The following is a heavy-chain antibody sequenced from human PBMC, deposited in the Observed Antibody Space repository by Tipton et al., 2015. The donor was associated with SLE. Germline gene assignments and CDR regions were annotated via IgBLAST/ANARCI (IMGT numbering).Heavy chain of an antibody. CDR3: ARGSYDYDSRGSYAS. CDR2: IYDSGST. D-gene: IGHD3-22*01. J-gene: IGHJ5*02. Sequence: TLSLTCTVSGDSISGHYRSWIRQPPGKGLEWIGYIYDSGSTSYNPSLKSRVTISEDTSKQQFSLKLSSLTAADTAVYYCARGSYDYDSRGSYASWGQGTLVIVSS. CDR1: GDSISGHY. V-gene: IGHV4-59*11.